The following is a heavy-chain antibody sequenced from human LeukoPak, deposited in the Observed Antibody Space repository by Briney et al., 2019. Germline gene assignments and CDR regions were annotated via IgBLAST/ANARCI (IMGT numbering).Heavy chain of an antibody. D-gene: IGHD5-24*01. CDR3: ARDARDGYDS. Sequence: PSETLSLTCTVSGASISSSSYLWVWVRQPPGKGLEWIGNVYSSGSTSYTPSLKSRVTISVDTSKNQFSLRLSSVTAADTAVYCCARDARDGYDSWGQGTLVTVSS. CDR2: VYSSGST. J-gene: IGHJ5*01. V-gene: IGHV4-39*07. CDR1: GASISSSSYL.